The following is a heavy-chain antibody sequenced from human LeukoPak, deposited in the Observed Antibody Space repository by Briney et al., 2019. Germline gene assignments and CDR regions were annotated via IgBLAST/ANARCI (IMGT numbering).Heavy chain of an antibody. CDR2: FDREDGET. CDR1: GYTLTELS. CDR3: ASFYGSGSYSYYGMDV. V-gene: IGHV1-24*01. J-gene: IGHJ6*04. D-gene: IGHD3-10*01. Sequence: ASVKVSCKVSGYTLTELSMHWVRQAPGKGLEWMGGFDREDGETIYAQKFQGRVTMTEDTSTDTAYMELRSLRSEDTAVYYCASFYGSGSYSYYGMDVWGKGTTVTVSS.